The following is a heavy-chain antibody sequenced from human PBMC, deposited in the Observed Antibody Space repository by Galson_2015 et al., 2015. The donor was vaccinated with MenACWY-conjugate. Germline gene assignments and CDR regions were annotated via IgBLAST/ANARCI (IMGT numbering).Heavy chain of an antibody. CDR1: GFIFNTYW. Sequence: SLRLSCAASGFIFNTYWMHWVRQAPGKGLVWVSRINPGGSSTTYADSVKDRFTISRDNAKNTLYLQMNSLRPEDTAVFYCAKTRAASFYLDSWGQGTLVTVSS. J-gene: IGHJ4*02. CDR2: INPGGSST. V-gene: IGHV3-74*01. D-gene: IGHD6-13*01. CDR3: AKTRAASFYLDS.